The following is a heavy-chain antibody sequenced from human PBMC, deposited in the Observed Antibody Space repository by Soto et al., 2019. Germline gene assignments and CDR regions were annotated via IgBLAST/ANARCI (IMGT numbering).Heavy chain of an antibody. D-gene: IGHD2-15*01. CDR1: GFTFSSYS. J-gene: IGHJ5*02. CDR3: ARDGTWQLPFLTYNWFDP. V-gene: IGHV3-21*01. CDR2: ISSSSSYI. Sequence: GGSLRLSCAASGFTFSSYSINWVRQAPGKGLEWVSSISSSSSYIYYADSVRGRFTIFRDNAKNSLYLKMNSMRAEDTAVYYCARDGTWQLPFLTYNWFDPWGQGTLVTVAS.